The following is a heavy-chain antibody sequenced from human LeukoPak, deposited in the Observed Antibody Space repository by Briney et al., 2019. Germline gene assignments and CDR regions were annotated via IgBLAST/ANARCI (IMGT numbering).Heavy chain of an antibody. D-gene: IGHD6-13*01. CDR3: AKEGIAAAVHYYYYMDV. CDR2: IYSGGST. Sequence: TGGSLRLSCAASGFTVSSNYMSWVRQAPGKGLEWVSVIYSGGSTYYADSVKGRFTISRDNSKNSLYLQMNSLRTEDTALYYCAKEGIAAAVHYYYYMDVWGKGTTVTVSS. J-gene: IGHJ6*03. V-gene: IGHV3-53*05. CDR1: GFTVSSNY.